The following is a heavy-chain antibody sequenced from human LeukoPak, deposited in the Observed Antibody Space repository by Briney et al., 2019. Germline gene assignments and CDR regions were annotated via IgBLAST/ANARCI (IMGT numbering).Heavy chain of an antibody. Sequence: PGGSLGLSCAASGLTFSSYGMHWVRQAPGKGLEWVAVISYDGSNKYYADSVKGRFTISRDNSKNTLYLQMNSLRAEDTAVYYCAKGKMTTSRQYYFDYWGQGTLVTVSS. J-gene: IGHJ4*02. CDR1: GLTFSSYG. CDR3: AKGKMTTSRQYYFDY. CDR2: ISYDGSNK. D-gene: IGHD5-24*01. V-gene: IGHV3-30*18.